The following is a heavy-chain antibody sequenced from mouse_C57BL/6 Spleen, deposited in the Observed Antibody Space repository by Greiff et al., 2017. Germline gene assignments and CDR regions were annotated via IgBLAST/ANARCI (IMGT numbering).Heavy chain of an antibody. CDR1: GYTFTDHT. CDR2: IYPRDGST. Sequence: VQLQQSDAELVKPGASVKISCKASGYTFTDHTIHWMKQRPEQGLEWIGYIYPRDGSTKYNEKFKGKATLTADKSSSTAYLQRNSLTSEDSAVYCCARLGQEGYYFDDWGQGTTLTVSS. J-gene: IGHJ2*01. V-gene: IGHV1-78*01. CDR3: ARLGQEGYYFDD.